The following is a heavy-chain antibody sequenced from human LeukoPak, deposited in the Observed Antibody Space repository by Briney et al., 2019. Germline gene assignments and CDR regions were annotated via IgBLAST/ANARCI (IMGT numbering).Heavy chain of an antibody. J-gene: IGHJ5*02. CDR3: ARDVATIRNWFDP. Sequence: SETLSLTCAVYGGSFSGYYWSWIRQSPGKGLEWIGETYHSGSTNYNSSLKSRVTISLDTSKNQFSLKLSSVTAADTAVYYCARDVATIRNWFDPWGQGTLVTVSS. CDR1: GGSFSGYY. D-gene: IGHD5-12*01. CDR2: TYHSGST. V-gene: IGHV4-34*01.